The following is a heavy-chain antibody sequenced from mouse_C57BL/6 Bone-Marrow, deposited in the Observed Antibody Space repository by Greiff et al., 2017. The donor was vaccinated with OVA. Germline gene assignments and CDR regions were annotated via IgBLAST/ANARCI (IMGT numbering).Heavy chain of an antibody. J-gene: IGHJ1*03. Sequence: VQLQQPGAELVRPGSSVKLSCKASGYTFTSYWMHWVKQRPIQGLEWIGNIDPSDSETHYNQKFKDKATLTVDKSSSTAYMQLSSLTSEDSAVYYCARRGYYGSSPYWYFDVWGTGTTVTVSS. CDR1: GYTFTSYW. CDR3: ARRGYYGSSPYWYFDV. V-gene: IGHV1-52*01. CDR2: IDPSDSET. D-gene: IGHD1-1*01.